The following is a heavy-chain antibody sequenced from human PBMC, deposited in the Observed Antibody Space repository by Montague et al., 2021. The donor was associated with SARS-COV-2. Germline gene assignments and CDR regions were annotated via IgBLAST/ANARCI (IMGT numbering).Heavy chain of an antibody. J-gene: IGHJ6*02. V-gene: IGHV3-74*01. CDR2: INSDGSST. CDR1: GFTFSSYW. Sequence: RSLSLAASGFTFSSYWMHWVRQAPGKGLVWVSRINSDGSSTSYADSVKGRFTISRDNAKNTLYLQMNSLRAEDTAVYYCARSGQQLVHPLATLYYYYGMDVWGQGTTVTVSS. CDR3: ARSGQQLVHPLATLYYYYGMDV. D-gene: IGHD6-13*01.